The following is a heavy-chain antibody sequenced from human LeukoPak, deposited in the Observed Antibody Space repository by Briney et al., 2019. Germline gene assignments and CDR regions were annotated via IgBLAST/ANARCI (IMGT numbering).Heavy chain of an antibody. Sequence: PGGSLRLSCAASGFTLSSYGMHWVRQAPGKGLEWVAVISYDGSNKYYADSVKGRFTISRDNSKNTLYLQMNSLRAEDTAVYYCANSPYYYDSSGYYLGYWGQGTLVTVSS. CDR2: ISYDGSNK. CDR1: GFTLSSYG. J-gene: IGHJ4*02. V-gene: IGHV3-30*18. CDR3: ANSPYYYDSSGYYLGY. D-gene: IGHD3-22*01.